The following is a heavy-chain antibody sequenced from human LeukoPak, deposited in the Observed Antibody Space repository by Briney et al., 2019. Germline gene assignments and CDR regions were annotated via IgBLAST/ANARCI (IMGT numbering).Heavy chain of an antibody. D-gene: IGHD3-22*01. CDR1: AFTFSTYW. J-gene: IGHJ4*02. CDR2: IKHDGSEK. Sequence: PGGSLRLSCAASAFTFSTYWMSWVRQAPGKGLEWVANIKHDGSEKYYVDSVKGRFTISRDNAKNSLYLQMNSLRAEDTAVYYCARDLVPSYYYDSSGYNPLDYWGQGTLVSVSS. CDR3: ARDLVPSYYYDSSGYNPLDY. V-gene: IGHV3-7*01.